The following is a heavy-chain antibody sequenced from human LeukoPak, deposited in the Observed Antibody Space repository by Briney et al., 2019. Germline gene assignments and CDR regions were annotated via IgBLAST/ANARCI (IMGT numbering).Heavy chain of an antibody. CDR3: AKRGVVIRVILVGFHKEAYYFDS. CDR2: ISGSGGTT. D-gene: IGHD3-22*01. V-gene: IGHV3-23*01. Sequence: GGSLRLSCAVSGITLSNYGMSWVRQATGKGLEWVAGISGSGGTTKYADSVRGRFTISRDSPKNTLYLQMNSLRAEDTAVYFCAKRGVVIRVILVGFHKEAYYFDSWGQGALVTVSS. CDR1: GITLSNYG. J-gene: IGHJ4*02.